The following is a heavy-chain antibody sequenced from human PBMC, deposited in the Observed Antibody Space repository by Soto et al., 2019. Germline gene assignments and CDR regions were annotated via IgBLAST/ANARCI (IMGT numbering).Heavy chain of an antibody. J-gene: IGHJ3*01. Sequence: QVQLVESGGGVVQPGTSLRLSCAASGFTFNNYGMHWDRQAPGTGLEWVAAISSHGSDKYYADSVKGRLTISRDNSKNTLYLQMHSLRAEDTAVYYCAKDQGIAASHGIDWGQGTMVTVSS. V-gene: IGHV3-30*18. CDR1: GFTFNNYG. D-gene: IGHD6-13*01. CDR2: ISSHGSDK. CDR3: AKDQGIAASHGID.